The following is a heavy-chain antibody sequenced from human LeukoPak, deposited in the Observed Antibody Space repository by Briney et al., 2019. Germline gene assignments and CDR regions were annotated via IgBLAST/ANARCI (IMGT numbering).Heavy chain of an antibody. CDR3: TTGRSLLWFGELSD. CDR2: IKSKTDGGTT. J-gene: IGHJ4*02. CDR1: GFTFSNAW. D-gene: IGHD3-10*01. V-gene: IGHV3-15*01. Sequence: PGGSLRLSCAASGFTFSNAWMSWVRQAPGKGLEWVGRIKSKTDGGTTDYAAPVKGRFTISRDDSKNTLYLQMNSLKTEDTAVYYCTTGRSLLWFGELSDWGRGTLVTVSS.